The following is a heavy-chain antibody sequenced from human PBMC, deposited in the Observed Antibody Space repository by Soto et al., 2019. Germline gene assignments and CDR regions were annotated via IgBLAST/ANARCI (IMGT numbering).Heavy chain of an antibody. D-gene: IGHD2-2*01. CDR1: GFTFSSYG. CDR3: AKDIDCSSTSCYSVYGMDV. CDR2: ISYDGSNK. V-gene: IGHV3-30*18. Sequence: SLRLSCAASGFTFSSYGMHWVRQAPGKGLEWVAVISYDGSNKYYADSVKGRFTISRDNSKNTLYLQMNSLRAEDTAVYYCAKDIDCSSTSCYSVYGMDVWGQGTTVTVSS. J-gene: IGHJ6*02.